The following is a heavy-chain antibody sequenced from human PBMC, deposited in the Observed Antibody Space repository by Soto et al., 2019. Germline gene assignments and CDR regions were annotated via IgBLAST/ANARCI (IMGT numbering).Heavy chain of an antibody. Sequence: SETLSLTCTVSGVSITSHYWSWIRQPPGKGLEWIAYIHHSGSTNYNPSLKSRVTISVDTSKNQFSLKLSSVTAADTAVYYCARDRSAYYFDYWGQGTLVTVSS. J-gene: IGHJ4*02. V-gene: IGHV4-59*11. D-gene: IGHD3-3*01. CDR2: IHHSGST. CDR1: GVSITSHY. CDR3: ARDRSAYYFDY.